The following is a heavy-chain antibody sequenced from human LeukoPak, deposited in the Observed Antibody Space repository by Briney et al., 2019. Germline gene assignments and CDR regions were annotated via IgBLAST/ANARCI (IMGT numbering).Heavy chain of an antibody. CDR2: ISSSSTII. D-gene: IGHD1-26*01. Sequence: GGSLRLSCAASGFTFSSHSMNWVRQAPGKGLEWVSYISSSSTIIHYADSVKGRFTISRDNAKNSLYLQMNSLRAEDTAIYYCARDILRVGATLYFDFWGQGTLATVSS. CDR1: GFTFSSHS. J-gene: IGHJ4*02. V-gene: IGHV3-48*04. CDR3: ARDILRVGATLYFDF.